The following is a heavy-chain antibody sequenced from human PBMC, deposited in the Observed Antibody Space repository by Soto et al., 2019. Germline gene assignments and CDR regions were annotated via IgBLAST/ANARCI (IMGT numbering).Heavy chain of an antibody. CDR2: IYHSGST. CDR1: GGSISSGGYS. CDR3: ARASTTVPTLDY. D-gene: IGHD4-17*01. J-gene: IGHJ4*02. Sequence: QLQLQESGSGLVKPSQTLSLTCAVSGGSISSGGYSWSWIRQPPGKGLEWIGYIYHSGSTYYNPYLKSRVTISVDRSKNQFSLKLSSVTAADTAVYYCARASTTVPTLDYWGQGTLVTVSS. V-gene: IGHV4-30-2*01.